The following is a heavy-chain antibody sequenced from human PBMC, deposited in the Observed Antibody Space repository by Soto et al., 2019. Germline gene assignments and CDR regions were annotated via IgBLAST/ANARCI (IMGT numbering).Heavy chain of an antibody. V-gene: IGHV4-31*03. Sequence: LSLTCTVSGGSINSGGYYWSWIRQHPGKGLEWIGYIYYSGSTYYNPSLKSRVTISIDTSKNQFSLKLSSVTAADTAVYYCARAQTIFGIITVFDYWGQRTLVTVSS. D-gene: IGHD3-3*01. CDR3: ARAQTIFGIITVFDY. CDR2: IYYSGST. CDR1: GGSINSGGYY. J-gene: IGHJ4*02.